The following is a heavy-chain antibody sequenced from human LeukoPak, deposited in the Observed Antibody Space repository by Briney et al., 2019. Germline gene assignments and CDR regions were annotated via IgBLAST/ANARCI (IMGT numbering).Heavy chain of an antibody. CDR3: ARVGYDSSGYHHFGC. V-gene: IGHV3-30*03. CDR1: GFTFSSYG. CDR2: ISSDGSNK. D-gene: IGHD3-22*01. J-gene: IGHJ4*02. Sequence: GGSLRLSCAASGFTFSSYGMHWVRQAPGKGLEWVAVISSDGSNKYYADSVKGRFTISRDNSKNTLYLQMNSLRAEDTAVYYCARVGYDSSGYHHFGCWGQGTLVTVSS.